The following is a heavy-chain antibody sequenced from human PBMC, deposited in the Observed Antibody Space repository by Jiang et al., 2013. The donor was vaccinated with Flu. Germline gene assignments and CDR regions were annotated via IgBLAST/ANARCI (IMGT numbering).Heavy chain of an antibody. J-gene: IGHJ4*02. Sequence: GSGLVKPSGTLSLTCAVSGGSISSSNWWSWVRQPPGQGLEWIGEIYHSGSTNYNPSLKSRVTISVDKSKNQFSLKLSSVTAADTAVYYCARGSAYYDFCFDYWGQGTLVTVSS. CDR2: IYHSGST. CDR1: GGSISSSNW. CDR3: ARGSAYYDFCFDY. V-gene: IGHV4-4*02. D-gene: IGHD3-3*01.